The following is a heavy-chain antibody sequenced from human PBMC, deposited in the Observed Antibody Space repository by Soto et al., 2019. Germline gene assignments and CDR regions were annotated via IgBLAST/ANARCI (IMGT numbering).Heavy chain of an antibody. D-gene: IGHD5-12*01. CDR2: IYYSGST. CDR3: AREEGGGYDHRWFDP. CDR1: GGSISSGGYY. J-gene: IGHJ5*02. Sequence: QVQLQESGPGLVKPSQTLSLTCTVSGGSISSGGYYWSWIRQHPGKGLEWIGYIYYSGSTYYIPSLKSRVTISVDTSKNQFSLKLSSVTAADTAVYYCAREEGGGYDHRWFDPWGQGTLVTVSS. V-gene: IGHV4-31*03.